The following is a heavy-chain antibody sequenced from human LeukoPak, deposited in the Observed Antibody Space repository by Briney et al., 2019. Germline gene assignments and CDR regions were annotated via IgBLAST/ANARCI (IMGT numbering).Heavy chain of an antibody. CDR3: ASTYYYDSSAYGGQD. V-gene: IGHV4-39*01. CDR1: GGSISSSSYY. CDR2: IYYSGST. Sequence: SETLSLTCTVSGGSISSSSYYWGWIRQPPGKGLEWIGNIYYSGSTSYNPSLKSRVTISVDTSKKQFSLKLSSVTAADTAVYYCASTYYYDSSAYGGQDWGQGTLVTVPS. J-gene: IGHJ4*02. D-gene: IGHD3-22*01.